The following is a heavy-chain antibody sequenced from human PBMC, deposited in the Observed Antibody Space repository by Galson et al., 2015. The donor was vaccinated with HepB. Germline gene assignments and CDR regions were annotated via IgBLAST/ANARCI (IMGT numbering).Heavy chain of an antibody. J-gene: IGHJ4*02. CDR3: AKGYDYGDFNGDEGFYFDY. CDR1: GFTFSSYA. Sequence: SLRLSCAASGFTFSSYAMSWVRQAPGKGLEWVSAISYSGASTYYADSVKGRFTISRDNSKNTLYLQVNSLRAEDTAVYYCAKGYDYGDFNGDEGFYFDYWGQGTLVTVSS. V-gene: IGHV3-23*01. CDR2: ISYSGAST. D-gene: IGHD4-17*01.